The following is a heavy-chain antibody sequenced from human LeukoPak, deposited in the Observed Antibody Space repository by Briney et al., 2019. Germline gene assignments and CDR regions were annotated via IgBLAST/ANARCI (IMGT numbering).Heavy chain of an antibody. Sequence: SETLSLTCTVSGGSISSSSYYWGWIRQPPGKGLEWIGSIYYSGSTYYNPSLKSRVTISVDTSKNQFSLKLSSVTAADTAVYYCARPEYSSSSRAFDIWGQGTMVTVSS. CDR1: GGSISSSSYY. CDR3: ARPEYSSSSRAFDI. D-gene: IGHD6-6*01. V-gene: IGHV4-39*01. J-gene: IGHJ3*02. CDR2: IYYSGST.